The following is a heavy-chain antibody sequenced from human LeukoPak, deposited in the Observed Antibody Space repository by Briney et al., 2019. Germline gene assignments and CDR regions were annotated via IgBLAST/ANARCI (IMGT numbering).Heavy chain of an antibody. D-gene: IGHD3-10*01. CDR1: GASISSGSHH. CDR2: IYISGST. Sequence: SETLSLTCTVSGASISSGSHHWSWIRQPAGKGLEWIGRIYISGSTNYNPSLKSRVSISVDMSKNQFSLKLSSVTAADTAVYYCAKDKGGFLYFGEYDPWGQGTLDTVS. CDR3: AKDKGGFLYFGEYDP. J-gene: IGHJ5*02. V-gene: IGHV4-61*02.